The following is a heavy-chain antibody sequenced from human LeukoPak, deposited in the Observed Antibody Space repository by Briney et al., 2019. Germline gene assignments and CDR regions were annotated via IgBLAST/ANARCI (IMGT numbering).Heavy chain of an antibody. D-gene: IGHD3-10*01. CDR1: GFTVTEHG. Sequence: GGSLTLSCAASGFTVTEHGVHWVRQAPGKGLEWVAVIWHGGNTYNADSVKGRFTISRDNSNNTVYLQMNSLRPEDTAMYYCAKDRSSYTSXWYVXXFDVW. CDR3: AKDRSSYTSXWYVXXFDV. V-gene: IGHV3-30*02. CDR2: IWHGGNT. J-gene: IGHJ3*01.